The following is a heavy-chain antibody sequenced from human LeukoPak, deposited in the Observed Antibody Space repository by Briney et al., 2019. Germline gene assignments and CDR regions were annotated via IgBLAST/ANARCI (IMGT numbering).Heavy chain of an antibody. J-gene: IGHJ4*02. V-gene: IGHV3-7*01. CDR3: ARVLPGYFDY. CDR2: IKEDGSEK. CDR1: GFTFRSYW. Sequence: GGSLRLSCAASGFTFRSYWMSWLRQTPGKRLEWLANIKEDGSEKYYVDSVKSRFTISRDNAKTSLYLQMNSLRVEDTAVYYCARVLPGYFDYWGQGTLVTVSS.